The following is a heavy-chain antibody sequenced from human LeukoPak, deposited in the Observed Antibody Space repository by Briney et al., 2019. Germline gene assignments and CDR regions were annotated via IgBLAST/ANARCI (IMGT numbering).Heavy chain of an antibody. Sequence: PGGSLRLSCAASGFTFSSYSMNWVRQAPGKGLEWVSSTSSSSSYIYYADSVKGRFTISRDNAKNSLYLQMNSLRAEDTAVYYCARTPFPMSHSSGYVDYWGQGTLVTVSS. CDR2: TSSSSSYI. CDR1: GFTFSSYS. V-gene: IGHV3-21*01. D-gene: IGHD3-22*01. J-gene: IGHJ4*02. CDR3: ARTPFPMSHSSGYVDY.